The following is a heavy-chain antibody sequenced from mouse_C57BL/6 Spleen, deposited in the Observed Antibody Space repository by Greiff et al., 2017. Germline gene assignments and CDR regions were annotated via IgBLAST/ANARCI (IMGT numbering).Heavy chain of an antibody. CDR3: TRWPHFDY. CDR1: GYTFTDYE. J-gene: IGHJ2*01. Sequence: QVHVKQPGAELVRPGASVTLSCKASGYTFTDYEMHWVKQTPVHGLEWIGAIDPETGGTAYNQKFKGKAILTADKSSSTAYMELRSLTSEDSAVYYCTRWPHFDYWGQGTTLTVSS. V-gene: IGHV1-15*01. D-gene: IGHD6-1*01. CDR2: IDPETGGT.